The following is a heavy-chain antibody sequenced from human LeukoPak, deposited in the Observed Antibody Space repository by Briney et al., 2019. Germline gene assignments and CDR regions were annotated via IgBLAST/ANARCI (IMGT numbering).Heavy chain of an antibody. CDR3: ARGRPGAYDV. V-gene: IGHV1-69*13. J-gene: IGHJ6*04. CDR1: GYTFTGYY. CDR2: IIPIFGTA. D-gene: IGHD2-21*01. Sequence: SVKVSCKASGYTFTGYYMHWVRQAPGQGLEWMGGIIPIFGTANYAQKFQGRVTITADESTSTAYMELSSLRSEDTAVYYCARGRPGAYDVWGKGTTVTVSS.